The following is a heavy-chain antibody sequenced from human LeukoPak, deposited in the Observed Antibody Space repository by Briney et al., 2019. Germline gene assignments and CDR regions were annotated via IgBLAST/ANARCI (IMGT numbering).Heavy chain of an antibody. J-gene: IGHJ4*02. D-gene: IGHD3-22*01. CDR3: ARERPDSSGYYYVDY. Sequence: SETLSLTCTVSGGSISSYYWSWIRQTPGKGLEWIGDIYYSGSTNYNPSLKSRVAISVDTSKNQFSLKVSSVTAADTAVYYCARERPDSSGYYYVDYWGQGTLVTVSS. CDR2: IYYSGST. CDR1: GGSISSYY. V-gene: IGHV4-59*01.